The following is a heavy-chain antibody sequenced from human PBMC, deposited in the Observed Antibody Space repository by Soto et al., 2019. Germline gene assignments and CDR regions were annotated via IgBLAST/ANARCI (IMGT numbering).Heavy chain of an antibody. J-gene: IGHJ5*02. Sequence: EVQLVESGGGLVQPGGSLRLSCAASGFSFSNYCMHWVRQAPGKGLEWLSRICDDAAASDYADSVKGRFTISRDNAKDKLYLQMNSLRVEDTAVYYCVPLNYDLPWGQGTLVTVSS. V-gene: IGHV3-74*01. D-gene: IGHD3-22*01. CDR3: VPLNYDLP. CDR1: GFSFSNYC. CDR2: ICDDAAAS.